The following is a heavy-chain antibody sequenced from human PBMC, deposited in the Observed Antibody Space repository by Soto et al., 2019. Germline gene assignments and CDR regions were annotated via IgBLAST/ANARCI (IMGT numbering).Heavy chain of an antibody. J-gene: IGHJ4*02. CDR2: IRKKADSYTT. CDR3: VRMSGSGYYFDY. D-gene: IGHD5-12*01. CDR1: GFTFSDHY. V-gene: IGHV3-72*01. Sequence: EVQLVESGGSLVQPGGSLRLSCVASGFTFSDHYMDWVRQAPGEGLEWVGRIRKKADSYTTEYAASVKGRVTISRDDSKHSLYLQMKGRKTEDAAVYYCVRMSGSGYYFDYWGQGTLVTVSS.